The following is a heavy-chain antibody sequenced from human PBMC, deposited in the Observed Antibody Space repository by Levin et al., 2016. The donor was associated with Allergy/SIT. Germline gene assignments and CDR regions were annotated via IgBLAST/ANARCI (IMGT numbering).Heavy chain of an antibody. V-gene: IGHV4-39*01. CDR2: VDYSGSA. CDR3: ARRFLEWLLFDQ. CDR1: GDSVSSGNYN. J-gene: IGHJ4*02. D-gene: IGHD3-3*01. Sequence: SETLSLTCTVSGDSVSSGNYNWGWIRQPPGKGLEWIGSVDYSGSAYYNPSLKSRVTISVDTSKKQFSLKLSSVTAADTAVYYCARRFLEWLLFDQWGQGTVVSVSS.